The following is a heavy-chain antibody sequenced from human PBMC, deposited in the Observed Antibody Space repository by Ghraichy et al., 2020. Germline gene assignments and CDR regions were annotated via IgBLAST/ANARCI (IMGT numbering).Heavy chain of an antibody. CDR1: GGSFSGYY. Sequence: GSLRLSCAVYGGSFSGYYWSWIRQPPGKGLEWIGEINHSGSTNYNPSLKSRVTISVDTSKNQFSLKLSSVTAADTAVYYCARDNFLSGYDLFILRGMDVWGQGTTVTVSS. CDR3: ARDNFLSGYDLFILRGMDV. D-gene: IGHD5-12*01. J-gene: IGHJ6*02. CDR2: INHSGST. V-gene: IGHV4-34*01.